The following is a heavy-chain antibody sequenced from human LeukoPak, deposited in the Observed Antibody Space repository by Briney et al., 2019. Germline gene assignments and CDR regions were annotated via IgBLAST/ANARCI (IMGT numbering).Heavy chain of an antibody. J-gene: IGHJ3*02. V-gene: IGHV4-4*07. D-gene: IGHD6-13*01. CDR3: ARLTPAGIWPPEDAFDI. Sequence: PSETLSLTCTVSGGSISSYYWRWIRQPAGKGLEWIGRIYTSGSTNYNPSLKSRVTMSVDTSKNQFSLKLSSVTAADTAVYYCARLTPAGIWPPEDAFDIWGQGTMVTVSS. CDR1: GGSISSYY. CDR2: IYTSGST.